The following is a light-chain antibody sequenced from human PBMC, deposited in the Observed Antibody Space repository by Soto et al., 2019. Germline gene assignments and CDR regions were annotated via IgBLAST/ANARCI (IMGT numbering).Light chain of an antibody. CDR2: EVS. V-gene: IGLV2-8*01. CDR3: SSYAGSNNLV. J-gene: IGLJ3*02. Sequence: QSALTQPPSASGSPGQSVTISCTGTSSDVGGYNYVSWYQQHPGKAPKLMIYEVSERPSGVSDRFSGSKSGNTASLTVSGLQADDEADYYCSSYAGSNNLVFGGGTKVTV. CDR1: SSDVGGYNY.